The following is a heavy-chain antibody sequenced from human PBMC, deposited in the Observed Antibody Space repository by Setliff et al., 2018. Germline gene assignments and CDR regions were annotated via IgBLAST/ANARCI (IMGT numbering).Heavy chain of an antibody. J-gene: IGHJ4*02. Sequence: KPSETLSLTCAVSGGSISSSNWWSWVRQPPGKGLEWIGEIYHSGTTNYNPSLKSRVTMSVDKSRNQFSLRLTSVTAADTAVYYCARAPRYFDPTGSYFDFWGQGTLVTVSS. CDR1: GGSISSSNW. CDR3: ARAPRYFDPTGSYFDF. D-gene: IGHD3-22*01. V-gene: IGHV4-4*02. CDR2: IYHSGTT.